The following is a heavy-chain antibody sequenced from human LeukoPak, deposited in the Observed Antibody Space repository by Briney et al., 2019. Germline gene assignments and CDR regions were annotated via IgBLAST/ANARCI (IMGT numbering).Heavy chain of an antibody. V-gene: IGHV3-7*01. D-gene: IGHD1-1*01. CDR2: IRQDGSQK. J-gene: IGHJ4*02. CDR3: ARLFRDVTTFDY. Sequence: PGGSLRLSCTTSGFTFSSSWMSWVRQALGRGLDWVASIRQDGSQKYYVDSVKGRFTISRDNAENSLYLQMNSLRAEDTAVYYCARLFRDVTTFDYWGQGTLVTVSS. CDR1: GFTFSSSW.